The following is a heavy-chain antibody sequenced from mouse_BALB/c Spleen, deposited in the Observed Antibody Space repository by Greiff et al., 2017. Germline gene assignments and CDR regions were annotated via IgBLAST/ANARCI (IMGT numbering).Heavy chain of an antibody. CDR1: GFNIKDTY. Sequence: VQLKQSGAELVKPGASVKLSCTASGFNIKDTYMHWVKQRPEQGLEWIGRIDPANGNTKYDPKFQGKATITADTSSNTAYLQLSSLTSEDTAVYYCARGNYYEGYFDVWGAGTTVTVSS. J-gene: IGHJ1*01. CDR2: IDPANGNT. V-gene: IGHV14-3*02. CDR3: ARGNYYEGYFDV. D-gene: IGHD2-4*01.